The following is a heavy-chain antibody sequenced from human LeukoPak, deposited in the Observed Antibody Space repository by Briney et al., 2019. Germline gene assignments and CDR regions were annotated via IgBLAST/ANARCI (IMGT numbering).Heavy chain of an antibody. Sequence: PGGSLRLSCAASGFTFSSNGMSWIRQAPGKGLEWLSHISATGSSIYYADSVKGRFTVSRDNARNSLYMQLNNLRADDTAVYYCASAPNLKYYDPPLENYWGQGTLVTVSS. J-gene: IGHJ4*02. V-gene: IGHV3-11*01. CDR1: GFTFSSNG. CDR3: ASAPNLKYYDPPLENY. D-gene: IGHD3-22*01. CDR2: ISATGSSI.